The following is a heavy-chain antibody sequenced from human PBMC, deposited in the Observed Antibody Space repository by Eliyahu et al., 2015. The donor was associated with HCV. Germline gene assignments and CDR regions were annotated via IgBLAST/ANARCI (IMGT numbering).Heavy chain of an antibody. CDR3: ARDHCSGVNCYVYYDY. CDR2: ISTFNTNV. V-gene: IGHV1-18*01. Sequence: QVQLVQSGAEVKEPGASVKVSCKASGYPFNSHGIAWVRQAPGQGLEWIGWISTFNTNVNYAQRFQGRVTMTTDISTSTAYMEVRSLISDDTAIYYCARDHCSGVNCYVYYDYWGQGTLVTVSS. D-gene: IGHD2-15*01. CDR1: GYPFNSHG. J-gene: IGHJ4*02.